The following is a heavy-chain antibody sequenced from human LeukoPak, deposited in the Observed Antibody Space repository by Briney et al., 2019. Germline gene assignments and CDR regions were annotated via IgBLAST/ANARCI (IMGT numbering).Heavy chain of an antibody. D-gene: IGHD6-19*01. Sequence: ASVKVSCKASGYTFTSYDINWVRQATGQGVEWMGWMNPNSGNTGYAQKFQGRVTMTRNTSISTAYMELSSLRSEDTAVYYCAREAGRDDYYYYGMDVWGQGTTVTVSS. CDR1: GYTFTSYD. J-gene: IGHJ6*02. V-gene: IGHV1-8*01. CDR2: MNPNSGNT. CDR3: AREAGRDDYYYYGMDV.